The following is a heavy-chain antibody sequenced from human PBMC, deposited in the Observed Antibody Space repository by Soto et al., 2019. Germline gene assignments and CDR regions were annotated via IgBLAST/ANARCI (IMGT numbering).Heavy chain of an antibody. Sequence: QVQLVQSGAEVKKPGSSVKVSCKASGGTFSSSAISWVRQAPGQGLEWMGGIIPIFGTANYAQKFQGRVTITADKSTSTVYMELSSLRSADTAVYYCARDRTQGGEDDAFDICGQGTIVTVAS. V-gene: IGHV1-69*06. CDR1: GGTFSSSA. D-gene: IGHD3-16*01. J-gene: IGHJ3*02. CDR3: ARDRTQGGEDDAFDI. CDR2: IIPIFGTA.